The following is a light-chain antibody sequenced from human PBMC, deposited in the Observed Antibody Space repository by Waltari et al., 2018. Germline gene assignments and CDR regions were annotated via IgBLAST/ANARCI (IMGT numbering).Light chain of an antibody. CDR1: VLPNQY. V-gene: IGLV3-25*03. Sequence: ELTQLLTLLVSPGPSARIPCSGDVLPNQYSSWYQQKAGQAPILVIYKDNERPSGIPERFSGSSSGTTVTLTISAVQAEDEADYYCQSADSSSPYVLFGGGTKLTVL. CDR2: KDN. CDR3: QSADSSSPYVL. J-gene: IGLJ2*01.